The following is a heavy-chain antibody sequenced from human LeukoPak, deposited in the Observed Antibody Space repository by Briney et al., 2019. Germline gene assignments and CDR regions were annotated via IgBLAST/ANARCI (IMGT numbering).Heavy chain of an antibody. D-gene: IGHD2-2*01. CDR3: AKDPREYCSSTSCPNWFDP. Sequence: SGGSLRLSCAASGFTFSNYWMHWVRQAPGKGLVWVSRINGDGISTGYADSVKGRFTISRDHSKNTLYLQMLSLRAEDSAIYYCAKDPREYCSSTSCPNWFDPWGQGTLVTVSS. CDR2: INGDGIST. CDR1: GFTFSNYW. J-gene: IGHJ5*02. V-gene: IGHV3-74*01.